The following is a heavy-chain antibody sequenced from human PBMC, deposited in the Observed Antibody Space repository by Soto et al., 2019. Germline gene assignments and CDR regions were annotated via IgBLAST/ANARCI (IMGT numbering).Heavy chain of an antibody. D-gene: IGHD2-8*01. J-gene: IGHJ4*02. CDR3: TRDRNGGNPFDY. Sequence: QVQFVQSGAEVKKPGASVRLSCKPSGYTLPNYSIQWVRQAAGQGLQWLGCINPGSGYTEYSQRFQGRVTLSRDNSAITFYMDLTSLTSEDTAVYFCTRDRNGGNPFDYWCQGTLGTVSS. CDR2: INPGSGYT. CDR1: GYTLPNYS. V-gene: IGHV1-3*01.